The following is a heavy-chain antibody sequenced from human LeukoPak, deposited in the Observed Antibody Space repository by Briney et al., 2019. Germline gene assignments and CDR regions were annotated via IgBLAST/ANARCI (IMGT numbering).Heavy chain of an antibody. CDR1: GFTFDDYA. J-gene: IGHJ4*02. Sequence: PGGSLRLSCAASGFTFDDYAMHWVRQAPGKGLEWVSGISWNSGSIGYAGSVKGRFTISRDNAKNSLYLQMNSLRAEDTSLYYCAKVDCSGGSCYSPFDYWGQGTLVTVSS. D-gene: IGHD2-15*01. V-gene: IGHV3-9*01. CDR3: AKVDCSGGSCYSPFDY. CDR2: ISWNSGSI.